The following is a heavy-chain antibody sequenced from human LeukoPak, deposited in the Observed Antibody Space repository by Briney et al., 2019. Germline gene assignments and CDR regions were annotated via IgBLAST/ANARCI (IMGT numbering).Heavy chain of an antibody. CDR1: GFTFSSYE. Sequence: QTGGSLRLSCAASGFTFSSYELNWVRQAPGKGLEWVSYISSSGSYRYYADSVKGRFTISRDNAKNSLYLQMNSLRAEDMALYYCAKDITPDIVATILDYWGQGTLVTVSS. CDR3: AKDITPDIVATILDY. J-gene: IGHJ4*02. D-gene: IGHD5-12*01. CDR2: ISSSGSYR. V-gene: IGHV3-48*03.